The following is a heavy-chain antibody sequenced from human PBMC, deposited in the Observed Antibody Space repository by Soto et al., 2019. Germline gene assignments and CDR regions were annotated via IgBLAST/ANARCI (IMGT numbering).Heavy chain of an antibody. CDR2: ISSSGSTI. V-gene: IGHV3-11*01. CDR1: GFTFSYYC. D-gene: IGHD6-13*01. Sequence: GGSLRLSCAASGFTFSYYCMSWIRQAPGKGLEWVSYISSSGSTIYYADSVKGRFTISRDNAKNSLYLQMNSLRAEDTAVYYCAREGIAAADDWFDPWGQGTLVTVSS. J-gene: IGHJ5*02. CDR3: AREGIAAADDWFDP.